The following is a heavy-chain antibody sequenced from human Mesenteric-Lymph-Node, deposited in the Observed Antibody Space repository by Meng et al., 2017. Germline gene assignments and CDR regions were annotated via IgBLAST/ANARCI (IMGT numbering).Heavy chain of an antibody. CDR1: GYTFTSYG. D-gene: IGHD3-22*01. V-gene: IGHV1-18*01. J-gene: IGHJ6*02. Sequence: ASVKVSCKASGYTFTSYGIRWVRQAPGQGLEWMGWISAYNGNTNYAQKLQGRVTMTTDTSTSTAYMELRSRRSDDTAVYYCARDQYYYDSSGYYPLQYYYYYGMDFWGQGTTVTVSS. CDR3: ARDQYYYDSSGYYPLQYYYYYGMDF. CDR2: ISAYNGNT.